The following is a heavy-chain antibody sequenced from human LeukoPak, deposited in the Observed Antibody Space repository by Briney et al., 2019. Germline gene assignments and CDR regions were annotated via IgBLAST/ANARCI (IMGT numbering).Heavy chain of an antibody. D-gene: IGHD6-6*01. CDR3: ARDPGIAARPFWFDP. CDR1: GFTFSDYY. Sequence: GGSLRLSCAASGFTFSDYYMSWIRQAPGKGLEWVSYISSSGSTIYYADSVKGRFTISRDNAKNSLYLQMNSLRAEDTAVYYCARDPGIAARPFWFDPWGQGTLVTVSS. CDR2: ISSSGSTI. J-gene: IGHJ5*02. V-gene: IGHV3-11*04.